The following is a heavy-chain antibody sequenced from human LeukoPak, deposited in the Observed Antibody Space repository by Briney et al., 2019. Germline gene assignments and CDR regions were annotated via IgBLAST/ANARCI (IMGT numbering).Heavy chain of an antibody. D-gene: IGHD1-26*01. J-gene: IGHJ6*02. CDR1: GGSFSGYY. CDR3: ARGGDSGSYYRYYYYYGMDV. V-gene: IGHV4-34*01. Sequence: SETLSLTCAVYGGSFSGYYWSWIRQPPGKGLEWIGEINHSGSTNYNPSLKGRVTISVDTSKNQFSLKLSSVTAADTAVYYCARGGDSGSYYRYYYYYGMDVWGQGTTVTVSS. CDR2: INHSGST.